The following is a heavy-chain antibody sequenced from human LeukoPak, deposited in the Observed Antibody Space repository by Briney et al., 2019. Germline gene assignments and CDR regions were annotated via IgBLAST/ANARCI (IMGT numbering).Heavy chain of an antibody. CDR3: ARIAAAVGNDY. V-gene: IGHV4-31*03. J-gene: IGHJ4*02. CDR2: IYYSGST. Sequence: SETLSLTCTVSGGSISSGGYYWSWIRQHPGKGLEWIGYIYYSGSTYYNPSLKSRVTISVDTSKNQFSLKLSSVTAADTAVYYCARIAAAVGNDYWGQGTLVTVSS. CDR1: GGSISSGGYY. D-gene: IGHD6-13*01.